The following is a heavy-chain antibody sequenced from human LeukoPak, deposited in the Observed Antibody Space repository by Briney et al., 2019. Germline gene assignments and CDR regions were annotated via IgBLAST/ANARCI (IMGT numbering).Heavy chain of an antibody. CDR1: GGSFSGYY. D-gene: IGHD3-16*01. CDR3: ATEPGRGGSLDY. J-gene: IGHJ4*02. CDR2: IYYSGST. V-gene: IGHV4-59*06. Sequence: SETLSLTCAVYGGSFSGYYWSWIRQPPGKGLEWIGYIYYSGSTYYNPSLKSRVTISVDTSKNQFSLKLSSVTAADTAVYYCATEPGRGGSLDYWGQGTLVTVSS.